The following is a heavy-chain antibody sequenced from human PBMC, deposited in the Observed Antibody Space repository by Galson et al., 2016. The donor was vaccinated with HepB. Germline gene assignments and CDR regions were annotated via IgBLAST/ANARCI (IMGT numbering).Heavy chain of an antibody. D-gene: IGHD3-10*01. CDR1: GFTFSGYN. V-gene: IGHV3-7*02. CDR3: ASSVRGSGSPPGGY. J-gene: IGHJ4*02. CDR2: IKQDGSEQ. Sequence: SLRLSCAASGFTFSGYNMDWVRQAPGKRLECVANIKQDGSEQYYVDSVKGRFTISRDNAKKSLYLQMNSLRAEDTAVYYCASSVRGSGSPPGGYWGQGILVTVSS.